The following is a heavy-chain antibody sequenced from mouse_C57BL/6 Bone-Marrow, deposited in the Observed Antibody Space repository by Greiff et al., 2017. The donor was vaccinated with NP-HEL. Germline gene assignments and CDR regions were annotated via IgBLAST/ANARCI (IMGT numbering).Heavy chain of an antibody. CDR3: ARAYGNYYAMDY. CDR2: SRNKANDYTT. Sequence: EVKVVESGGGLVQSGRSLRLSCATSGFTFSDFYMEWVRQAPGKGLEWIAASRNKANDYTTEYSASVKGRFIVSRDTSQSILYLQMNALRAEDTAIYYCARAYGNYYAMDYWGQGTSVTVSS. V-gene: IGHV7-1*01. CDR1: GFTFSDFY. D-gene: IGHD2-10*02. J-gene: IGHJ4*01.